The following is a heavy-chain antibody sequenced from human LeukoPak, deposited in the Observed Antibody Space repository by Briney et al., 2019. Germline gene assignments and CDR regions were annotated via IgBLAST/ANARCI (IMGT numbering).Heavy chain of an antibody. CDR1: GGSFSGYY. D-gene: IGHD3-22*01. CDR2: INHSGST. CDR3: ARASYSSGFYEY. J-gene: IGHJ4*02. Sequence: PSETLSLTCAVYGGSFSGYYWSWIRQPPGKGLEWIGEINHSGSTNYNPSLKSRVTISVDTSKNQFSLKLSSVTAADTAVYYCARASYSSGFYEYWGQGTLVTVSS. V-gene: IGHV4-34*01.